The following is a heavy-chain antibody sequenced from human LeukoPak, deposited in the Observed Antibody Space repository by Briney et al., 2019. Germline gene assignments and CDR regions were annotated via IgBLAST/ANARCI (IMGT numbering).Heavy chain of an antibody. CDR1: GFTFSDYY. CDR3: AKGGKWDVTPFDY. CDR2: ISSSSSYT. V-gene: IGHV3-11*05. D-gene: IGHD1-26*01. Sequence: GGSLRLSCAASGFTFSDYYMSWIRQAPGKGLEWVSYISSSSSYTNYADSVKGRFTISRDNSKNTLYLQVNSLRAEDTAVYYCAKGGKWDVTPFDYWGQGTLVTVSS. J-gene: IGHJ4*02.